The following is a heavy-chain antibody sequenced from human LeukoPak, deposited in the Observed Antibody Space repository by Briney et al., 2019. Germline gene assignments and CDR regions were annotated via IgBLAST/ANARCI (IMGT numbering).Heavy chain of an antibody. Sequence: GGSLRLSCAVSGFTASSNYMTWVRQAPGKGLEWVSVIYSGGSTYYADSVKGRFTISRDKSKNTLSLQMNSLRADDTAVYYCARLMVYAKGEEGNWFDPWGQGTLVTVSS. CDR3: ARLMVYAKGEEGNWFDP. J-gene: IGHJ5*02. CDR1: GFTASSNY. D-gene: IGHD2-8*01. V-gene: IGHV3-66*02. CDR2: IYSGGST.